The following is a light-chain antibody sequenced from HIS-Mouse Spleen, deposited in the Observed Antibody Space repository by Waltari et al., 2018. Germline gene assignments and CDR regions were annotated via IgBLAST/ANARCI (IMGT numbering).Light chain of an antibody. CDR1: KGISSY. Sequence: DIQLTQSPSFLSASVGDRVTITCRASKGISSYLTWYQQKPGKAPKLLIYAASTLQSGVPSRFSGSGSGTEFTLTISSLQPEDFATYYCQQLNSYPLFTFGPGTKVDIK. CDR3: QQLNSYPLFT. V-gene: IGKV1-9*01. J-gene: IGKJ3*01. CDR2: AAS.